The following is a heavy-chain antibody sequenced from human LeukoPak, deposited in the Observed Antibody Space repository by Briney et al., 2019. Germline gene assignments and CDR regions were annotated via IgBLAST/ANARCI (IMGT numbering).Heavy chain of an antibody. J-gene: IGHJ4*02. D-gene: IGHD6-19*01. CDR1: GFTFSSYS. CDR3: ARREAVAGKLIDY. V-gene: IGHV3-21*01. Sequence: PGGSLRLSCAASGFTFSSYSMNWVRQAPGKGLEWVSSISSSSSYIYYADSVKGRFTISRDNAKNSLYLQMNSLRAEDTAVYYCARREAVAGKLIDYWGQGTLVTVSS. CDR2: ISSSSSYI.